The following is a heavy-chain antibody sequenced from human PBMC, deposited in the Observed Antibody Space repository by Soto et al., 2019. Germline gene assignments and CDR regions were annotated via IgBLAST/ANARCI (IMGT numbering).Heavy chain of an antibody. CDR1: GGTFSSYT. Sequence: QVQLVQSGAEVKKPGSSVKVCCKASGGTFSSYTISWVRQAPGQGLEWMGRIIPILGIANYAQKFQGRVTITADKSTSTAYMELSSLRSEDTAVYYCARDLRDGYNSKYYFDYWGQGTLVTVSS. J-gene: IGHJ4*02. V-gene: IGHV1-69*08. D-gene: IGHD5-12*01. CDR3: ARDLRDGYNSKYYFDY. CDR2: IIPILGIA.